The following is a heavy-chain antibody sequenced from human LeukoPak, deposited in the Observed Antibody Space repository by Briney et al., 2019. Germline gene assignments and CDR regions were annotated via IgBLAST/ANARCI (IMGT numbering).Heavy chain of an antibody. D-gene: IGHD6-13*01. J-gene: IGHJ6*02. Sequence: GGSLRLSCEASGFIFSSYSMSWVRQAPGKGLEWVSVITGSGGNTYYADSVKGRFTISKDNSKNTVYLQMSSLRVDDTAVYYCAKAASSSWPSYYYGMDVWGQRTTVTVSS. CDR2: ITGSGGNT. V-gene: IGHV3-23*01. CDR1: GFIFSSYS. CDR3: AKAASSSWPSYYYGMDV.